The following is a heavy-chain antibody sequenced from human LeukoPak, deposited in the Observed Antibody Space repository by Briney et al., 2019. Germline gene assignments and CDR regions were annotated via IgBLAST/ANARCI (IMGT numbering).Heavy chain of an antibody. CDR2: ISAYNGNT. D-gene: IGHD2-2*02. J-gene: IGHJ4*02. CDR1: GYTFTSYG. Sequence: ASVKVSCKASGYTFTSYGISWVRQAPGQGLEWMGWISAYNGNTNYAQKLQGRVTMTTDTSTSTAYMELRSLRSDDTAVYYCARQVQVMGYCSSTSCYTSYYFDYWGQGTRVTVSS. CDR3: ARQVQVMGYCSSTSCYTSYYFDY. V-gene: IGHV1-18*01.